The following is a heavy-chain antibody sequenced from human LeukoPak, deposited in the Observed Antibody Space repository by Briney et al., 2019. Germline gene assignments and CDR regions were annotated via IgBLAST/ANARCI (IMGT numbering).Heavy chain of an antibody. CDR3: ASVDYSSSWYYYFDY. Sequence: SEALSLTCAVYGGSFSGYYWSWIRQPPGKGLEWIGEINHSGSTNYNPSLKSRVTISVDTSKNQFSLKLSSVTAADTAVYYCASVDYSSSWYYYFDYWGQGTLVTVSS. J-gene: IGHJ4*02. CDR1: GGSFSGYY. CDR2: INHSGST. D-gene: IGHD6-13*01. V-gene: IGHV4-34*01.